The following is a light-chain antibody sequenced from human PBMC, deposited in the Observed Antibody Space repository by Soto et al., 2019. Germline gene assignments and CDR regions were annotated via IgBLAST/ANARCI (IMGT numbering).Light chain of an antibody. CDR2: GAS. Sequence: VGLTHSPVTLSLSPWERATLSCRASQSFRGLLAWYQQKPGQAPRLLIYGASSRATGIPDRFSGTGSETDFTLTISRLEPEDFAVYYCQQYDNSPITFGQGTRLEIK. CDR3: QQYDNSPIT. CDR1: QSFRGL. J-gene: IGKJ5*01. V-gene: IGKV3-20*01.